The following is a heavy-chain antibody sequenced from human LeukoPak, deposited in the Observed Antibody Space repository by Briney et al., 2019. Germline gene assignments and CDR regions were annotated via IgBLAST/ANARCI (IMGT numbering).Heavy chain of an antibody. CDR1: GYTFTGDQ. D-gene: IGHD2/OR15-2a*01. CDR2: INPSSGDT. J-gene: IGHJ5*02. Sequence: ASVKVSCKASGYTFTGDQIYWLRQAPGQGLEWVGWINPSSGDTLYEEKFQGRVTMTRDKSISSAYMELSSLRSDDTAVYYCARKSAGFLTAWGQGTPVTVSS. V-gene: IGHV1-2*02. CDR3: ARKSAGFLTA.